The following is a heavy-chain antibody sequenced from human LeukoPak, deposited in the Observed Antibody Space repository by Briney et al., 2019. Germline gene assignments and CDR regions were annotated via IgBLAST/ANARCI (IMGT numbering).Heavy chain of an antibody. CDR2: IYYSGST. Sequence: PSETLSLTCTVSGSSISSYYWGWIRQPPGKGLEWIGSIYYSGSTYYNPSLKSRVTISVDTSKNQFSLKLSSVTAADTAVYYCARDPSDYGAFDSWGQGTLVTVSS. J-gene: IGHJ4*02. CDR1: GSSISSYY. CDR3: ARDPSDYGAFDS. V-gene: IGHV4-39*07. D-gene: IGHD4-17*01.